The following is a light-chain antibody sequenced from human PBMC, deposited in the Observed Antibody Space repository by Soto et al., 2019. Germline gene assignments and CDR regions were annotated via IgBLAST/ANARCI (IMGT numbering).Light chain of an antibody. CDR2: GAS. CDR1: QSVSSY. CDR3: RQYGRPART. Sequence: DIVLTQSPGTLSLSPGERATLSCRASQSVSSYLAWYQQKPGQAPRLLIYGASSRETGIPDRFSGSGSGTDVTLPTSRLEPAEYAVYYCRQYGRPARTFGQGTKVEIK. J-gene: IGKJ1*01. V-gene: IGKV3-20*01.